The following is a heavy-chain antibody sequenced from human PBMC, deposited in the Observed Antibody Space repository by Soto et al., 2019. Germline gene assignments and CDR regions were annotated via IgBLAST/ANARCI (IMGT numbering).Heavy chain of an antibody. V-gene: IGHV1-3*05. CDR3: ARGTPVWFDP. CDR1: GYTFTSYA. J-gene: IGHJ5*02. CDR2: INAGNGNR. Sequence: QVQLVQSGAEEKKPGASVKVSCKASGYTFTSYAMHWVRQAPGQRLEWMGWINAGNGNRKYSQKFQGRVTITRDTSASTAYMERSSLRSEDTAVYYCARGTPVWFDPWGQGTLVTVSS. D-gene: IGHD3-10*01.